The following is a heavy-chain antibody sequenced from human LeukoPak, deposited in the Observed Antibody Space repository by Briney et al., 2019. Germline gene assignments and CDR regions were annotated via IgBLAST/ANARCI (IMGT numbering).Heavy chain of an antibody. V-gene: IGHV4-59*01. CDR1: GGSISSYY. Sequence: SVTLSLTCTVSGGSISSYYWSWIRQPPGKGLEWIGYIYYSGSTNYNPSLKSRVTISVDTSKNQFSLKLSSVTAADTAVYYCARVGGMDYYYYMDVWGKGTTVTVSS. J-gene: IGHJ6*03. D-gene: IGHD1-14*01. CDR3: ARVGGMDYYYYMDV. CDR2: IYYSGST.